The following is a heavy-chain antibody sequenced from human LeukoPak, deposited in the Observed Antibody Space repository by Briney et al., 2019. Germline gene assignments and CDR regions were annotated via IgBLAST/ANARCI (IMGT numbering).Heavy chain of an antibody. J-gene: IGHJ6*03. D-gene: IGHD3/OR15-3a*01. CDR1: GHTFTSYD. CDR2: MNPNSGNT. V-gene: IGHV1-8*01. CDR3: ARALSWTTDSYYYMDV. Sequence: ASVKVSCKASGHTFTSYDINWVRQATGQGLEWMGWMNPNSGNTGYAQKFQGRVTMTKNTSITTAYMELSSLRSEDTAVYYCARALSWTTDSYYYMDVWGKGTTVTVS.